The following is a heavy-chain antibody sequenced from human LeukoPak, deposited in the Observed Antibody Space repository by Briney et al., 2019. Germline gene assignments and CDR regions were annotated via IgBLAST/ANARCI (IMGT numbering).Heavy chain of an antibody. Sequence: ASVKVSCKASGYTFTSYGISWVRQAPGQGLEWMGWISAYNGNTNYAQKLQGRVTMTTDTSTSTAYIELRSLRSDDTALYYCAREGRWRGDAFDIWGQGTMVTVSS. D-gene: IGHD3-10*01. CDR1: GYTFTSYG. CDR3: AREGRWRGDAFDI. CDR2: ISAYNGNT. J-gene: IGHJ3*02. V-gene: IGHV1-18*01.